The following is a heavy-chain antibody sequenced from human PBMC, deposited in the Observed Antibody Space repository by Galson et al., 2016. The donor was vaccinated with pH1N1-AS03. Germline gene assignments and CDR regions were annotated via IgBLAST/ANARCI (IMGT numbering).Heavy chain of an antibody. CDR3: ARGGDMARGVPILFGMDV. Sequence: SLRLSCAASGFAVRANAMSWVRQAPGKGLEWVSAIDGGRENTHHADSVKGRFTISRDNSKNTLYLQMNSLRPEDTAVYYCARGGDMARGVPILFGMDVWGQGTTVTVSS. V-gene: IGHV3-23*01. J-gene: IGHJ6*02. D-gene: IGHD3-10*01. CDR2: IDGGRENT. CDR1: GFAVRANA.